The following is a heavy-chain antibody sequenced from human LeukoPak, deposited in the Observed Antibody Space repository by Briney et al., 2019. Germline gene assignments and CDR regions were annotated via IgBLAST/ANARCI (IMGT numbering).Heavy chain of an antibody. D-gene: IGHD1-7*01. CDR2: ISGSGGST. V-gene: IGHV3-23*01. Sequence: PGGSLRLSCAAPGFTFSSYSMNWVRQAPGKGLEWVSAISGSGGSTYYADSVKGRFTISRDNSKNTLYLQMNSLRAEDTAVYYCAKDGLGWNYGPADYWGQGTLVTVSS. CDR3: AKDGLGWNYGPADY. J-gene: IGHJ4*02. CDR1: GFTFSSYS.